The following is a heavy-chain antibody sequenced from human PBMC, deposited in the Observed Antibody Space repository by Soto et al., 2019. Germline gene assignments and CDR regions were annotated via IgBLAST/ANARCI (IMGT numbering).Heavy chain of an antibody. CDR2: IFNSGST. CDR1: GGSISSYY. CDR3: ARRRGDGFFDY. Sequence: ETLSLTCTVSGGSISSYYWSWIRQPPGKGLEWIGYIFNSGSTNYNPSLKSRVTISIDTSKNQFSLKLSSVTAADTAFYYCARRRGDGFFDYWGQGTQVTVS. J-gene: IGHJ4*02. D-gene: IGHD3-3*01. V-gene: IGHV4-59*01.